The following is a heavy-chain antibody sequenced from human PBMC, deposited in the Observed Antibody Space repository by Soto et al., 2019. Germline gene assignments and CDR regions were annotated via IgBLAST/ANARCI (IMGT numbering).Heavy chain of an antibody. CDR2: INHSGST. V-gene: IGHV4-34*01. CDR1: GGSFSGYY. CDR3: ARGSDILTGYHQYYFDY. J-gene: IGHJ4*02. D-gene: IGHD3-9*01. Sequence: QVQLQQWGAGLLKPSETLSLTCAVYGGSFSGYYWSWIRQPPGKGLEWIGEINHSGSTNYNPSPKSRVTISVDTSKNQFSLKLSSVTAADTAVYYCARGSDILTGYHQYYFDYWGQGTLVTVS.